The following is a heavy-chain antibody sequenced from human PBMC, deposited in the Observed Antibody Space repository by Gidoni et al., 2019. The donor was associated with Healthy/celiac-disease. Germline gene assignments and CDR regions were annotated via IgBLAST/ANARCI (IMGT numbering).Heavy chain of an antibody. CDR3: ARETGDSSGWYEAGVYDY. CDR1: GFTFSSSS. Sequence: EVQLVESGGGLVKPGGSLRLSCAASGFTFSSSSMNWVRQAPGKGLGWVSSISSSSSYIYYADSVKGRFTISRDNAKNSLYLQMNSLRAEDTAVYYCARETGDSSGWYEAGVYDYWGQGTLVTVSS. V-gene: IGHV3-21*01. D-gene: IGHD6-19*01. J-gene: IGHJ4*02. CDR2: ISSSSSYI.